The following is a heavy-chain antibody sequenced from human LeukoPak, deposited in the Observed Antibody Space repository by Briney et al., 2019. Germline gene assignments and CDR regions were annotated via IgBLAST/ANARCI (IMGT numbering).Heavy chain of an antibody. J-gene: IGHJ5*02. V-gene: IGHV6-1*01. CDR1: GDTVSSNSAA. CDR2: TYYRSKWYN. Sequence: SQTLSLTCAISGDTVSSNSAAWNWIRQSPSRGLEWLVRTYYRSKWYNDYAVSVKSRITINPDTSKNQFSLQLNSVTPEDTAVYYCARDQRTAVAGTVWFDPWGQGTLVTVSS. CDR3: ARDQRTAVAGTVWFDP. D-gene: IGHD6-19*01.